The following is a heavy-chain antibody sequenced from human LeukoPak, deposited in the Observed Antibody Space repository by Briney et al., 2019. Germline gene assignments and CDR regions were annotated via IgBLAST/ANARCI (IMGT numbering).Heavy chain of an antibody. CDR2: ISGSGGNT. D-gene: IGHD2-2*01. V-gene: IGHV3-23*01. Sequence: GGSLRLSCGASGFTFSSYAMSWVRQAPGKGLEWVSVISGSGGNTYYADSVKGRFTISRDNSKNTLYLQMNSLRAEDTAVYYCAKDRLGYCSSTTCYGFDYWGQGTLVTVSS. J-gene: IGHJ4*02. CDR3: AKDRLGYCSSTTCYGFDY. CDR1: GFTFSSYA.